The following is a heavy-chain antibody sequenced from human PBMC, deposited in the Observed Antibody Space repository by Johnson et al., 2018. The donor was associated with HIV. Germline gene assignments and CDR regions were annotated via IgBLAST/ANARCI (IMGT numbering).Heavy chain of an antibody. CDR3: ARWNMITFGGVIVKAGAFDI. CDR2: IKQARSEK. V-gene: IGHV3-7*02. Sequence: VQLVESGGGLVQPGGSLRLSCAGSGFTFSRYWMSWVRQAPGKGLEWVANIKQARSEKYYVDSVKGRFTISRDNAKNSLYLQMNSLRAEDTAVYYCARWNMITFGGVIVKAGAFDIWGQGTMVTVSS. J-gene: IGHJ3*02. D-gene: IGHD3-16*02. CDR1: GFTFSRYW.